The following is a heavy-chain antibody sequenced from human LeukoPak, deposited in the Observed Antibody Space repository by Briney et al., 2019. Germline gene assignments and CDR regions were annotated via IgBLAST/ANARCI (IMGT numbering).Heavy chain of an antibody. Sequence: PSETLSLTCTVSGGSISSSSYYWGWIRQPPGKGLEWIGSIYYSGSTYYNPSLKSRVTISVDRSKNQFSLKLSSVTAADTAVYYCARVLGVGVDWNYMYYFDYWGQGTLVTVSS. CDR2: IYYSGST. V-gene: IGHV4-39*07. CDR3: ARVLGVGVDWNYMYYFDY. D-gene: IGHD1-7*01. CDR1: GGSISSSSYY. J-gene: IGHJ4*02.